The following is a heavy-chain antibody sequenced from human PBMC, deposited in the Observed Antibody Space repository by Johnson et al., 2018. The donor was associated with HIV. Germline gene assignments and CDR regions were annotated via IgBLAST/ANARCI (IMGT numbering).Heavy chain of an antibody. D-gene: IGHD5-12*01. J-gene: IGHJ3*02. CDR2: ISWTSGSI. V-gene: IGHV3-9*01. Sequence: VQLVESGGGLVTPGGSLRLSCAASGFTFSDYYMSWVRQAPGKGLEWVSGISWTSGSIGYEDSVKGRFTISRDNAKNSLYLQMNSLRAEDTAVYYCSRHSPRGYSGYDALDIWGQGTMVTVSS. CDR3: SRHSPRGYSGYDALDI. CDR1: GFTFSDYY.